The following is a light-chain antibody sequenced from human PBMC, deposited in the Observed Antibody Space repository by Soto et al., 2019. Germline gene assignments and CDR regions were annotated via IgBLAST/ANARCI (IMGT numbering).Light chain of an antibody. CDR1: QSVTNSF. J-gene: IGKJ1*01. CDR3: QQYGTSPRT. Sequence: VLTQSPGILSLSPGARATLSCRASQSVTNSFLAWYQQKPGQAPRLLIYGASSRATGIPDRFSGSGSGTYFTLSINRLAPEDFGVYYCQQYGTSPRTFGRGTKVEIK. CDR2: GAS. V-gene: IGKV3-20*01.